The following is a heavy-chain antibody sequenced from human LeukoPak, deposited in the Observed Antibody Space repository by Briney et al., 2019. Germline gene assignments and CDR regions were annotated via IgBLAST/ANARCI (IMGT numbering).Heavy chain of an antibody. CDR1: GYIFTSYG. J-gene: IGHJ6*03. Sequence: ASVKVSCKASGYIFTSYGISWVRQAPGQGLEWMGWISAYNGKTNYAQKVLGRVTMTTDTSTSTVYMELRSLRSDDTAVYYCARAMGYYYYMDVWGKGTTVTVSS. D-gene: IGHD1-26*01. V-gene: IGHV1-18*01. CDR2: ISAYNGKT. CDR3: ARAMGYYYYMDV.